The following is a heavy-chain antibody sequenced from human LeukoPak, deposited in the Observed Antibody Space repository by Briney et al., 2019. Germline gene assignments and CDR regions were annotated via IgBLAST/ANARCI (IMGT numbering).Heavy chain of an antibody. Sequence: SETLSLTCGVSGYSITSGYFWGWIRQPPGKGLEWIGSIYHSGTTYYNPSLKSRVTISVDTSKNQFSLKLSSVTAADTAVYYCATTYYYDSSGYSPFSFDYWGQGTLVTVSS. CDR2: IYHSGTT. CDR1: GYSITSGYF. D-gene: IGHD3-22*01. V-gene: IGHV4-38-2*01. J-gene: IGHJ4*02. CDR3: ATTYYYDSSGYSPFSFDY.